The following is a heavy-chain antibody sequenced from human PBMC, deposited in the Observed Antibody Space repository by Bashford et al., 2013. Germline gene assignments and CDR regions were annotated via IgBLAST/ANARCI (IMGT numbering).Heavy chain of an antibody. Sequence: WVRQAPGQGLEWMGWMNPDTGYTEYAQKFQGRVTMTRSSSLSTAYIEMSSLRSEDTAVYYCARVGAHSGDPFDIWGQGTTVTVSS. D-gene: IGHD6-19*01. CDR2: MNPDTGYT. CDR3: ARVGAHSGDPFDI. J-gene: IGHJ3*02. V-gene: IGHV1-8*01.